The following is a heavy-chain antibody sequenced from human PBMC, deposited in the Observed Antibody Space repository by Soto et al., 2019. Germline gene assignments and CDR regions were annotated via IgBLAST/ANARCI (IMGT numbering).Heavy chain of an antibody. CDR3: ARSIAARPGRNWFDP. J-gene: IGHJ5*02. V-gene: IGHV4-59*12. CDR1: GGSISNYY. D-gene: IGHD6-6*01. CDR2: MYYSGNI. Sequence: SETLSLTCTVSGGSISNYYWTWVRQSPEKGLEWIGDMYYSGNINYNPSLKSRVTISIDTSKNQFSLKLNSVTAADTAVYYCARSIAARPGRNWFDPWGQGTLVTVSS.